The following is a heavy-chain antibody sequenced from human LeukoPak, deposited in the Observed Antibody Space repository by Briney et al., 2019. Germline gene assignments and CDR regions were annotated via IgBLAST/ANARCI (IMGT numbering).Heavy chain of an antibody. J-gene: IGHJ6*02. V-gene: IGHV3-53*01. CDR2: IYSGGST. D-gene: IGHD1-20*01. Sequence: GGSLRLSCAASGFTFSGSAMHWVRQAPGKGLEWVSVIYSGGSTYYADSVKGRFTISRDNSKDTLYLQMNSLRAEDTAVYYCARLTGRRYYYYGMDVWGQGTTVTVSS. CDR1: GFTFSGSA. CDR3: ARLTGRRYYYYGMDV.